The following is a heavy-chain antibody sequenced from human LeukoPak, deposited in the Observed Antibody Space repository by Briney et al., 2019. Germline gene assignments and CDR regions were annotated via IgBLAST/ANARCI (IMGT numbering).Heavy chain of an antibody. J-gene: IGHJ4*02. D-gene: IGHD2-2*01. Sequence: GESLKISCKGSGYTFTNYYIGWVRQMPGKGLEWMGIISPGDSDARYSPSFQGQVTISADKSISTAYLQWSSLKASDTAIYYCARCYCSGISCNPYFFDYWGQGTLVTVSS. V-gene: IGHV5-51*01. CDR1: GYTFTNYY. CDR3: ARCYCSGISCNPYFFDY. CDR2: ISPGDSDA.